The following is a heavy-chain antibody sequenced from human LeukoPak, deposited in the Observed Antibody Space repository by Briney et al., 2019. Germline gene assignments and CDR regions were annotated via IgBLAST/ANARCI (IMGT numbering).Heavy chain of an antibody. D-gene: IGHD3-9*01. CDR2: ISSSSSYI. V-gene: IGHV3-21*01. CDR3: ARDILDYDILTGYYFD. CDR1: GFTFSSYS. J-gene: IGHJ4*02. Sequence: GGSLRLSCAASGFTFSSYSMNWVRQAPGKGLEWVSSISSSSSYIYYADSVKGRFTISRDNAKNSLYLQMNSLRAEDTAVYYCARDILDYDILTGYYFDWGQGTLVTVSS.